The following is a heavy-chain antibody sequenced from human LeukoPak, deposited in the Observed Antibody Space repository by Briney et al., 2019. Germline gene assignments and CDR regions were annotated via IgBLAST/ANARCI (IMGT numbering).Heavy chain of an antibody. CDR2: INSDGSST. CDR1: GLTFSSYW. J-gene: IGHJ5*02. Sequence: PGGSLRLSCAASGLTFSSYWMHWVRQAPGKGLLWVSRINSDGSSTSYADSVKGRFTISRDNAKNTLYLQMNSLRAEDTAVYYCARGVSPPYCSGGSCYSGWFDPWGQGTLVTVSS. CDR3: ARGVSPPYCSGGSCYSGWFDP. V-gene: IGHV3-74*01. D-gene: IGHD2-15*01.